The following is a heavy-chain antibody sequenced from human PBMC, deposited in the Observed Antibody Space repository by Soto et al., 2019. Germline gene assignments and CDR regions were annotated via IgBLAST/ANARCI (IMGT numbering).Heavy chain of an antibody. CDR3: ARDPKTSGGQHWAFNYFDS. D-gene: IGHD7-27*01. J-gene: IGHJ4*02. CDR2: ISYDGTNK. Sequence: QVQLVESGGGVVQPGKSLRLSCAASGFTFSDYGMHWVRQAPGKGPEWLAVISYDGTNKFYADSVKGRFTISRDNSKSTLYLQVDSLRPEDAAVYYCARDPKTSGGQHWAFNYFDSWGQGTLVTVSS. V-gene: IGHV3-30*03. CDR1: GFTFSDYG.